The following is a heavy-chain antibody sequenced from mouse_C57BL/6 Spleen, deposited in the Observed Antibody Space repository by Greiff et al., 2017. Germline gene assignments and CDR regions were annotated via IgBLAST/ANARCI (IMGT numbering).Heavy chain of an antibody. CDR3: ARWTAQAWFAY. J-gene: IGHJ3*01. Sequence: VQLQQSGAELARPGASVQMSCKASGYTFTGYTMHWVKQRPGQGLEWIGYINPSSGYTKYNQKFKDKATLTADKSSSTAYMQLSSLTSEDSAVYYCARWTAQAWFAYWGQGTLVTVSA. D-gene: IGHD3-2*02. V-gene: IGHV1-4*01. CDR2: INPSSGYT. CDR1: GYTFTGYT.